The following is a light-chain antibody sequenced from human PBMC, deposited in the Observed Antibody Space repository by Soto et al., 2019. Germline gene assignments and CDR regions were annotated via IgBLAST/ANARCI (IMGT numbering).Light chain of an antibody. CDR1: NIGSKR. V-gene: IGLV3-21*02. J-gene: IGLJ2*01. CDR2: DDS. CDR3: QVWDSSSDHVV. Sequence: SYELTQPPSVSVAPGQTARVTCGGNNIGSKRVHWYQQKPGQAPVLVLYDDSDRPSGIPERFSGSNSGNTATLTIRRVEAGDEADYYCQVWDSSSDHVVFGGGTKVTVL.